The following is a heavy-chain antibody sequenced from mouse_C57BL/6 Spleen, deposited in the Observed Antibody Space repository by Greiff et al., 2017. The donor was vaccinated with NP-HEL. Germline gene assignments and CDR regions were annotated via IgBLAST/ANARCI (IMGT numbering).Heavy chain of an antibody. J-gene: IGHJ4*01. CDR2: INYDGSST. D-gene: IGHD1-1*01. V-gene: IGHV5-16*01. CDR3: ARHYYGSSYYAMDY. Sequence: EVKLMESEGGLVQPGSSMKLSCTASGFTFSDYYMAWVRQVPEKGLEWVANINYDGSSTYYLDSLKSRFIISRDNAKNILYLQMSSLKSEDTATYYCARHYYGSSYYAMDYWGQGTSVTVSS. CDR1: GFTFSDYY.